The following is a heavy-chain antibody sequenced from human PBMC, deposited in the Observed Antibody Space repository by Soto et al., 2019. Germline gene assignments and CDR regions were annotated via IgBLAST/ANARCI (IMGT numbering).Heavy chain of an antibody. V-gene: IGHV1-3*05. CDR3: ARDRYSDNSGPLGAYDI. J-gene: IGHJ3*02. Sequence: QVQIVQSGAEEKKPGASVKVSCKASGYYFSAYSLHWVRQAPGQGLEWMAWIDGDNGDIKYSKKFQDRVTITRDTSASAYMELRSLKSEDTAVYYCARDRYSDNSGPLGAYDIWGQGTMVTVSS. D-gene: IGHD3-22*01. CDR2: IDGDNGDI. CDR1: GYYFSAYS.